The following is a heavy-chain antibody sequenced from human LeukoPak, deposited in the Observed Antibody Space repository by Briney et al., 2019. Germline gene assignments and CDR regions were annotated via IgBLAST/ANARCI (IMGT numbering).Heavy chain of an antibody. CDR3: AAFPRSAVRGINMDPIDY. J-gene: IGHJ4*02. V-gene: IGHV3-23*01. Sequence: GGSLRLSCAVSGFTTYAMTWVRQAPGKGLEWVSGISGNSDTTFYADSVKGRFTIPRDNSKNTLSLQMNSLRVEDTAVYYCAAFPRSAVRGINMDPIDYWGQGTLVTVSS. CDR2: ISGNSDTT. CDR1: GFTTYA. D-gene: IGHD3-10*01.